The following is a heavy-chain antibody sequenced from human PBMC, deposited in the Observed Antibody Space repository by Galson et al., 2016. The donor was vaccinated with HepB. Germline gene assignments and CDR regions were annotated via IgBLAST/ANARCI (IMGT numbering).Heavy chain of an antibody. CDR1: GGSINSYY. CDR2: IYYSGSS. V-gene: IGHV4-59*01. J-gene: IGHJ3*02. D-gene: IGHD3-22*01. CDR3: ARALGFYFDNSGYYLGAYDI. Sequence: ETLSLTCTVSGGSINSYYLTWIRQPPGKGLEWIAYIYYSGSSKYNPSLKSRVTISVDTSTNQLSLKLSSVTAADTAVYYCARALGFYFDNSGYYLGAYDIWGQGTMVTVSS.